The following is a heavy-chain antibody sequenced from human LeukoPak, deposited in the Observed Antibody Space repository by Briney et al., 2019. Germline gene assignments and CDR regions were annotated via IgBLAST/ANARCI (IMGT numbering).Heavy chain of an antibody. CDR1: GYSFTSYW. J-gene: IGHJ4*02. V-gene: IGHV5-51*01. CDR2: IYPGDSDT. Sequence: GESLQISCKGSGYSFTSYWIGWVRQMPGKGLEWMGIIYPGDSDTRYSPSFQGQVTISADKSISTAYLQWSSLKASDTAMYYCARHVYCSGVSCRALFDYWGQGTLVTVSS. CDR3: ARHVYCSGVSCRALFDY. D-gene: IGHD2-15*01.